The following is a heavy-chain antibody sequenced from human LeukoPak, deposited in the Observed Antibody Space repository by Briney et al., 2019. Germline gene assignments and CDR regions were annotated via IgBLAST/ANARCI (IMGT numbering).Heavy chain of an antibody. V-gene: IGHV3-NL1*01. CDR2: IHSVGST. CDR3: ASSRIFGNAMDV. Sequence: PGGSLRLSCAASGFTFNTYSMNWVRQAPGKGLEWVSVIHSVGSTDYADSVKGRFTISRDNPKNRVDLQVNSLRAEDTAVYYCASSRIFGNAMDVWGQGTTVTVSS. J-gene: IGHJ6*02. D-gene: IGHD3-3*01. CDR1: GFTFNTYS.